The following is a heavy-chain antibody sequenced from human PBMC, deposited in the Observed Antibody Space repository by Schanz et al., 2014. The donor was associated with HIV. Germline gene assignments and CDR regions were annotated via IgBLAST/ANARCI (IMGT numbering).Heavy chain of an antibody. V-gene: IGHV3-74*01. CDR3: ALSRPSGYGGSWYFDL. CDR2: MDLDGSTT. CDR1: GFTFSTFW. Sequence: EEKLVESGGGLVQPGGSLRLYCAASGFTFSTFWMNWVRQAPGKGLVWVSRMDLDGSTTNYADSVKGRFTISRDNAKNTLYLQMNSLRAEDTAVYYCALSRPSGYGGSWYFDLWGRGTLVAVSS. J-gene: IGHJ2*01. D-gene: IGHD2-15*01.